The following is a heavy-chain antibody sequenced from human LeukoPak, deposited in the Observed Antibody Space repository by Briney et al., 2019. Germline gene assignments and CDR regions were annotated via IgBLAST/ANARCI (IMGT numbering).Heavy chain of an antibody. V-gene: IGHV4-38-2*02. CDR2: IYHSGST. CDR1: GDSMSTGYY. J-gene: IGHJ4*02. Sequence: PSETLSLTCTVSGDSMSTGYYWGWVRQSPGKGLEWIGSIYHSGSTYYNPSLKSRVTISVDTSKNQFSLKLSSVTAADTAVYYCARRIAVAGYYFDYWGQGTLVTVSS. D-gene: IGHD6-19*01. CDR3: ARRIAVAGYYFDY.